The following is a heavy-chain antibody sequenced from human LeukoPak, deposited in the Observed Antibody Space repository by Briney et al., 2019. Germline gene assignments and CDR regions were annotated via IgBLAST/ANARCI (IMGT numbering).Heavy chain of an antibody. CDR3: ARGGFRYPDY. Sequence: GGSLRLSCAASGFTFNRYGMSWVRQAPGKGLEWMANINDDGRVTYYADSVKGRFTISRDNAKNSLYLQMNSLRAEDTAFYYWARGGFRYPDYWGQGTLVTVSS. CDR2: INDDGRVT. V-gene: IGHV3-7*01. D-gene: IGHD1-26*01. CDR1: GFTFNRYG. J-gene: IGHJ4*02.